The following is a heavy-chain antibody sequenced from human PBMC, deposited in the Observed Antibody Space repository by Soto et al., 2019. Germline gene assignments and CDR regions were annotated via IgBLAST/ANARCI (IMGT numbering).Heavy chain of an antibody. CDR1: GDSMSGYH. CDR3: ARDAVDGYSFFDY. Sequence: QVQLQESGPGLVKPSETLSLTCTVSGDSMSGYHWNWIRQAPGKGLQRIGYFHNRGSTTYDSSLKSRVTISIDTSKWQSSLKLTSVTTADTSVYYCARDAVDGYSFFDYWGQGILVTVSS. V-gene: IGHV4-59*01. CDR2: FHNRGST. J-gene: IGHJ4*02. D-gene: IGHD2-15*01.